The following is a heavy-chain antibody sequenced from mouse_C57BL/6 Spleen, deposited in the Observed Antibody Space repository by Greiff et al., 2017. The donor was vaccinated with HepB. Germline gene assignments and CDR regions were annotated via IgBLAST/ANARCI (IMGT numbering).Heavy chain of an antibody. CDR2: INPSNGGT. Sequence: QVQLQQSGTELVKPGASVKLSCKASGYTFTSYWMHWVKQRPGQGLEWIGNINPSNGGTNYNEKFKSKATLTVDKSSSTAYMQLSSLTSEDSAVYYCARAITTVVAVYWYFDVWGTGTTVTVSS. D-gene: IGHD1-1*01. CDR1: GYTFTSYW. V-gene: IGHV1-53*01. J-gene: IGHJ1*03. CDR3: ARAITTVVAVYWYFDV.